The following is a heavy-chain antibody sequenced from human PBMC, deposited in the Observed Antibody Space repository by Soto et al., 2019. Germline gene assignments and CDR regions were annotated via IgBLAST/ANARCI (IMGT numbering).Heavy chain of an antibody. CDR2: MNPNSGNT. CDR3: ARSYLRVATIGY. CDR1: GYTFASYD. V-gene: IGHV1-8*01. J-gene: IGHJ4*02. D-gene: IGHD5-12*01. Sequence: EASVKVSCKASGYTFASYDINWVRQATGQGLEWMGWMNPNSGNTGYAQKFQGRVTMTRNTSISTAYMELSSLRSEDTAVYYCARSYLRVATIGYWGQGTLVTVSS.